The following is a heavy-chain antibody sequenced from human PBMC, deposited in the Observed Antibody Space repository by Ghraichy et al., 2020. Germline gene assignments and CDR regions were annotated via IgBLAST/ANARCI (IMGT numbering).Heavy chain of an antibody. CDR3: ARDEAWALGSVVWYYDSSGYYFNY. J-gene: IGHJ4*02. CDR2: ISSSSSYI. CDR1: GFTFSSYS. V-gene: IGHV3-21*01. D-gene: IGHD3-22*01. Sequence: GGSLRLSCAASGFTFSSYSMNWVRQAPGKGLEWVSSISSSSSYIYYADSVKGRFTISRDNAKNSLYLQMNSLRAEDTAVYYCARDEAWALGSVVWYYDSSGYYFNYWGQGTLVTVSS.